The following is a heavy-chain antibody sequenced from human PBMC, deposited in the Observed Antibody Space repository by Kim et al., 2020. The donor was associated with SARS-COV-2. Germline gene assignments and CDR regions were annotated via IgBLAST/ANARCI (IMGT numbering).Heavy chain of an antibody. CDR3: ARGRGDTAMAPSFS. J-gene: IGHJ5*02. CDR2: INPNSGGT. CDR1: GYTFTGYY. V-gene: IGHV1-2*02. Sequence: ASVKVSCKASGYTFTGYYMHWVRQAPGQGLEWMGWINPNSGGTNYAQKFQGRVTMTRDTSISTAYMELSRLRSDDTAVYYCARGRGDTAMAPSFSWGQGTLVTVSS. D-gene: IGHD5-18*01.